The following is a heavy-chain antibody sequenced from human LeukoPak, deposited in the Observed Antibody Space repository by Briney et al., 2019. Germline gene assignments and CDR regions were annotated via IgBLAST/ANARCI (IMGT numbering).Heavy chain of an antibody. J-gene: IGHJ4*02. Sequence: ASVKVSCKASGYTFASYGISWVRQAPGQGLEWMGWISAYDGNTNYAQKLQGRVTMTTDASTSIAYMELRSLKSDDTAVYYCASGGHLDYWGQGALVTVAS. CDR2: ISAYDGNT. V-gene: IGHV1-18*01. CDR1: GYTFASYG. D-gene: IGHD3-16*01. CDR3: ASGGHLDY.